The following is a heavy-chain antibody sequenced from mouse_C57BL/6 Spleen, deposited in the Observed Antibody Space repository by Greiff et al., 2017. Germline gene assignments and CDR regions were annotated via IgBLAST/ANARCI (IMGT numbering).Heavy chain of an antibody. CDR2: IRLKSDNYAT. CDR3: TGAQAALFAY. D-gene: IGHD3-2*02. J-gene: IGHJ3*01. V-gene: IGHV6-3*01. Sequence: EVKLVESGGGLVQPGGSMKLSCVASGFTFSNYCMNWVRQSPEKGLEWVAQIRLKSDNYATHYEESVKERFTISRDDSKSRVYLQMNNLSAEDTGIYYCTGAQAALFAYWGQGTLVTVSA. CDR1: GFTFSNYC.